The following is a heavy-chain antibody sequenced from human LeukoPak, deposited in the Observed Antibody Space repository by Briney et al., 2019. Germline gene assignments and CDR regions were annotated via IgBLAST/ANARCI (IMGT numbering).Heavy chain of an antibody. V-gene: IGHV3-23*01. CDR2: ISGSGGST. Sequence: GGSLRLSCAASGFTFSSYAMSWVRQAPGKGLEWVSAISGSGGSTYYADSVKGRFTISRDNSKNTLYLQMNSLRAEDTAVYYCAKELIPGNRRIYYGMDVWGQGTTVTVSS. J-gene: IGHJ6*02. D-gene: IGHD1-14*01. CDR3: AKELIPGNRRIYYGMDV. CDR1: GFTFSSYA.